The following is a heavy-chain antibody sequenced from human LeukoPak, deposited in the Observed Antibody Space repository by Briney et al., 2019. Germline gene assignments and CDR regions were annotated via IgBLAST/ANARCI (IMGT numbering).Heavy chain of an antibody. D-gene: IGHD3-9*01. CDR3: ARRPILRYFDWLLFDY. Sequence: PGGSLRLSCAASGFTFSSYWMHWVRQAPGKGLVWVSRFNSDGSSTSYADSVKGRFTISRDNAKNTLYLQMNSLRAEDTAVYFCARRPILRYFDWLLFDYWGQGTLVTVSS. J-gene: IGHJ4*02. V-gene: IGHV3-74*01. CDR1: GFTFSSYW. CDR2: FNSDGSST.